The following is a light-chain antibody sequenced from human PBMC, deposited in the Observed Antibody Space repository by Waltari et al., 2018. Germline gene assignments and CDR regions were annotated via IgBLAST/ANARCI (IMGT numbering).Light chain of an antibody. Sequence: QPALTQTAAVSGSPGQSITISCSGTISDIGKYNLVSWYQQHPGKAPTLIIYDVNKRPSGVSNRFSGSKSGNTAFLTISGLQTADEADHYCCSYAGSAISVFGGGTKLTVL. J-gene: IGLJ3*02. CDR1: ISDIGKYNL. CDR2: DVN. V-gene: IGLV2-23*02. CDR3: CSYAGSAISV.